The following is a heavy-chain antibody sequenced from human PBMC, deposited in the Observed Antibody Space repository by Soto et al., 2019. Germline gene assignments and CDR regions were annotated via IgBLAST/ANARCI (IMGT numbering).Heavy chain of an antibody. D-gene: IGHD3-3*01. CDR1: GGSFSGYY. CDR2: INHSGST. Sequence: SETLSLTCAVYGGSFSGYYWSWIRQPPWKGLEWIGEINHSGSTNYNPSLKSRVTISVDTSKNQFSLKLSSVTAADTAVYYCARGGRLRFLEWLPTNYYGMDVWGQGTTVTVSS. V-gene: IGHV4-34*01. CDR3: ARGGRLRFLEWLPTNYYGMDV. J-gene: IGHJ6*02.